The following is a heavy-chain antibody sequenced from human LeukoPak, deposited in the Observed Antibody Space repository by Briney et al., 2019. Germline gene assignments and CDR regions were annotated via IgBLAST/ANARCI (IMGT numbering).Heavy chain of an antibody. Sequence: SETLSLTCAVSGYSISSGYYWGWIRQPPGKGLEWIGSIYHSGSTYYNPSLKSRVTISVDTSKNQFSLKLSSVTAADTAVYYCARRYYYGPSMPSYFDYWGQGTLVTASS. D-gene: IGHD3-10*01. V-gene: IGHV4-38-2*01. J-gene: IGHJ4*02. CDR2: IYHSGST. CDR1: GYSISSGYY. CDR3: ARRYYYGPSMPSYFDY.